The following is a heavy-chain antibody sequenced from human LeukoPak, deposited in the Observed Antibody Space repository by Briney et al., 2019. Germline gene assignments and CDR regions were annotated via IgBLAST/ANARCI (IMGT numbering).Heavy chain of an antibody. CDR2: IYYSGST. CDR1: GGSISSYY. J-gene: IGHJ4*02. D-gene: IGHD2-21*02. CDR3: ARGQVVTAIIDY. Sequence: SETLSLTCTVSGGSISSYYWSWIRQPPGKGLVWIGYIYYSGSTNYNPSLKSRVTISVDTSKNQFSLKLSSVTAADTAVYYCARGQVVTAIIDYWGQGTLVTVSS. V-gene: IGHV4-59*01.